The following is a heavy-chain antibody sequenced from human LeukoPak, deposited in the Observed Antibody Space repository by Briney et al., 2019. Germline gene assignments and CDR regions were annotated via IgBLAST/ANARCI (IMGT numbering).Heavy chain of an antibody. CDR1: GYTFSGYY. CDR3: ARVYYGSGNYQFDY. CDR2: INPNSGGT. D-gene: IGHD3-10*01. V-gene: IGHV1-2*02. J-gene: IGHJ4*02. Sequence: ASVRVSCKASGYTFSGYYIHWVRQAPGQGLEWMGWINPNSGGTNYAQKFQGRVTLTRDTSISTAYMELSRLRSDDTAVYYCARVYYGSGNYQFDYWGQGTLVTVSS.